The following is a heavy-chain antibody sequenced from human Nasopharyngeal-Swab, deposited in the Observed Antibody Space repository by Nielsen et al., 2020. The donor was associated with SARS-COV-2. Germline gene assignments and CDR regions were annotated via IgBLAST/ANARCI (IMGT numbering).Heavy chain of an antibody. Sequence: GESLKISCAASGFTFSNACMIWVRHAPGKGLEWVGRIKSTTDGGTTDYAAPVKGRFTISRDDSKNTLYLQMNSLKTEDTAVYYCTTAEKGGSWYYYYGMDVWGQGTTVTVSS. D-gene: IGHD3-10*01. CDR1: GFTFSNAC. V-gene: IGHV3-15*01. CDR2: IKSTTDGGTT. CDR3: TTAEKGGSWYYYYGMDV. J-gene: IGHJ6*02.